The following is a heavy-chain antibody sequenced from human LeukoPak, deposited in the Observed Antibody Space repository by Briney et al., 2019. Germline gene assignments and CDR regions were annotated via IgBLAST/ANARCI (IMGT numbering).Heavy chain of an antibody. CDR3: AKGRFNYDFDY. Sequence: RGSQGLPRAASGFTFSSYAMSWVSQAPGKGLEWVSAISGSGDSTYYADSVKGRFTISRDNSKNTLYLQMNSLRAEDTAVYYCAKGRFNYDFDYWGQATVPSGSS. J-gene: IGHJ4*02. V-gene: IGHV3-23*01. D-gene: IGHD5-24*01. CDR2: ISGSGDST. CDR1: GFTFSSYA.